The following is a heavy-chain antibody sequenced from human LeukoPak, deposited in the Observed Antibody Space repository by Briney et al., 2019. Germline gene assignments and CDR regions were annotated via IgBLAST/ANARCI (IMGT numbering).Heavy chain of an antibody. V-gene: IGHV1-18*01. CDR1: GYTFTSYG. J-gene: IGHJ4*02. CDR2: ISAYNGNT. CDR3: ARGIVTDDILTGYYGYYFDY. D-gene: IGHD3-9*01. Sequence: ASVKVSCKASGYTFTSYGISWVRQAPGQGLEWMGWISAYNGNTNYAQKLQGRVTMTTDTSTSTAYMELRSLRSDDTAVYYCARGIVTDDILTGYYGYYFDYWGQGTLVTVSS.